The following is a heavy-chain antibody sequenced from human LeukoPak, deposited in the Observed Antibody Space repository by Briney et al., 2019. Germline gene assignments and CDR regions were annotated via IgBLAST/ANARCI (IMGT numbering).Heavy chain of an antibody. V-gene: IGHV3-21*01. D-gene: IGHD3-10*01. CDR3: AREPTSMGSDY. CDR1: GFTFSSYS. Sequence: GGSLTLSCAASGFTFSSYSMNWVRQAPGKGLERVSSLSSSSSYIYYADPVKGRFTISRDNARNSLYLQMNRLTADDAAVYYCAREPTSMGSDYWGQGTLVTVSS. CDR2: LSSSSSYI. J-gene: IGHJ4*02.